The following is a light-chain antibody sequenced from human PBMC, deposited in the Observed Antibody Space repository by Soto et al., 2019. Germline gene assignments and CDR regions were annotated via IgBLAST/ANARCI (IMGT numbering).Light chain of an antibody. CDR2: GAS. CDR1: QSVSSSY. J-gene: IGKJ5*01. V-gene: IGKV3-20*01. CDR3: QHYGDSLSIT. Sequence: VMTQAPATLSLSTGERATLSCRASQSVSSSYLAWYQQKPGQAPRLLIYGASSRATGIPDRFSGRGSGTDFSLTISRLEPGDFAVYYCQHYGDSLSITFGQGTRLEVK.